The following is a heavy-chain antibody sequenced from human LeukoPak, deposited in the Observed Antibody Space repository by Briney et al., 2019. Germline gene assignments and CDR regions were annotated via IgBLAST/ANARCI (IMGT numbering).Heavy chain of an antibody. CDR3: ARDRRVTMFGLATHRWFDP. J-gene: IGHJ5*02. CDR1: GGSINSGAYY. CDR2: IFYNGNT. Sequence: PSQTLSLTCTVSGGSINSGAYYWSWIRQHPGKGLEWIGYIFYNGNTFYNPSLQSRVTISMGTSQNQFSLKLSSVTAADTAVYFCARDRRVTMFGLATHRWFDPWGQGTLVTVSS. D-gene: IGHD3-3*01. V-gene: IGHV4-31*03.